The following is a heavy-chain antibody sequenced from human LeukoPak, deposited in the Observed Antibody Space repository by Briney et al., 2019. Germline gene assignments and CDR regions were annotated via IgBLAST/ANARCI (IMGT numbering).Heavy chain of an antibody. V-gene: IGHV3-21*01. Sequence: PGGSLRLSCAASGFTSSSYSMNWVRQAPGKGLEWVSSISSSSSYIYYADSVKGRFTISRDNAKNSLYLQMNSLRAEDTAVYYCARDFGAPRGMDVWGQGTTATVSS. D-gene: IGHD3-10*01. CDR2: ISSSSSYI. J-gene: IGHJ6*02. CDR1: GFTSSSYS. CDR3: ARDFGAPRGMDV.